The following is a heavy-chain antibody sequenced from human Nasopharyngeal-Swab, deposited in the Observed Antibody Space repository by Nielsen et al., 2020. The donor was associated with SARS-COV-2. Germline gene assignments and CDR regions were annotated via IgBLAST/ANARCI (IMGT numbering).Heavy chain of an antibody. CDR3: AKDPYYDFWSGYYFDY. D-gene: IGHD3-3*01. J-gene: IGHJ4*02. CDR2: ISGSGGST. CDR1: GGSFSGYY. V-gene: IGHV3-23*01. Sequence: ETLSLTCAVYGGSFSGYYWSWIRQPPGKGLEWVSAISGSGGSTYYADSVKGRFTISRDNSKNTLYLQMNSLRAEDTAVYYCAKDPYYDFWSGYYFDYWGQGTLVTVSS.